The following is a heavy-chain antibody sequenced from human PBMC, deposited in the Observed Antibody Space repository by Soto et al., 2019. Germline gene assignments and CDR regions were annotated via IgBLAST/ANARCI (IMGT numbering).Heavy chain of an antibody. CDR2: IANDGGDK. CDR3: AKDLKAAAAGYFFDH. CDR1: GLTFSDYG. Sequence: PGRSLRLSCAASGLTFSDYGMHWVRQAPGKGLEWVSVIANDGGDKKYANSGKGRFTIYRENAKTTMYLQINSLRAEDTAVYYCAKDLKAAAAGYFFDHWGQGTMVTFSS. V-gene: IGHV3-30*18. D-gene: IGHD6-13*01. J-gene: IGHJ4*02.